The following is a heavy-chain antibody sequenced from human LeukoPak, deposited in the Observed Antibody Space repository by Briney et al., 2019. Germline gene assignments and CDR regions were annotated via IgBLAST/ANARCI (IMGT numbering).Heavy chain of an antibody. CDR3: ARPDILTGYYEPLNAFDV. CDR1: GGSISSSSSF. CDR2: IYYGEST. D-gene: IGHD3-9*01. J-gene: IGHJ3*01. Sequence: SETLSLTCTVSGGSISSSSSFWAWIRQPPGKGLEWIGSIYYGESTYYNPSLQSRVTISIDMSTNQVSLRLSSVTAADTAVYFCARPDILTGYYEPLNAFDVWGQGTMVTVSS. V-gene: IGHV4-39*01.